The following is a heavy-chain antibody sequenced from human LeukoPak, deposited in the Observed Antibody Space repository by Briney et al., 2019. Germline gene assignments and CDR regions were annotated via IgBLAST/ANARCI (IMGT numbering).Heavy chain of an antibody. CDR2: ISYDGSNK. CDR3: ARARRREWELPLY. J-gene: IGHJ4*02. Sequence: PGGSLRLSCAASGFTFSSYGMHWVRQAPGKGLEWVAVISYDGSNKYYADSVKGRFTISRDNSRNTLYLQMNSLRAEDTAVYYCARARRREWELPLYWGQGTLVTVSS. CDR1: GFTFSSYG. D-gene: IGHD1-26*01. V-gene: IGHV3-30*03.